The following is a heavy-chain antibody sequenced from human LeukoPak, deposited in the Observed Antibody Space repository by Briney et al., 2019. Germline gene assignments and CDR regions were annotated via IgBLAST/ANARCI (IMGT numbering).Heavy chain of an antibody. Sequence: GGSLRLSCATSGFTFSRYAMHWVRQAPGKGLEWVALISYDANIGSNKYYADSVKGRFTISRDNSKNTLYLQMNSLRAEDTAVYYCANYYDSSGYYSIYYYYGMDVWGQGTTVTVSS. CDR1: GFTFSRYA. CDR3: ANYYDSSGYYSIYYYYGMDV. V-gene: IGHV3-30-3*01. D-gene: IGHD3-22*01. CDR2: ISYDANIGSNK. J-gene: IGHJ6*02.